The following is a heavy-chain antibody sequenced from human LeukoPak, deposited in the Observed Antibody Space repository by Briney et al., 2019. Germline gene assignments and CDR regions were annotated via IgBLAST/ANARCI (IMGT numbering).Heavy chain of an antibody. Sequence: SETLSLTCTVSGYSISSGYYWGWIRQPPGKGLEWIGSIYHSGSTYYNPSLKSRVTISVDTSKNQFSLKLSSVTAADTAVYYCASMVAMVRGVIRNWFDPWGQGTLVTVSS. CDR1: GYSISSGYY. D-gene: IGHD3-10*01. CDR3: ASMVAMVRGVIRNWFDP. V-gene: IGHV4-38-2*02. J-gene: IGHJ5*02. CDR2: IYHSGST.